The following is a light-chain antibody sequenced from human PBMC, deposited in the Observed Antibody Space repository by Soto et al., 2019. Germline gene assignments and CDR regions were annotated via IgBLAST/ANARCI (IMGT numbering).Light chain of an antibody. Sequence: QAVVTQPPSVSAAPGQKVTISCSGSSSNIGNNYVSWYQQAPGAAPKLLIYDNDKRPSEIPDRFTGSKSGTSATLDITGLQTGDEADYFCGTWDSNLRGAYVFGTGTKLTVL. J-gene: IGLJ1*01. CDR1: SSNIGNNY. CDR2: DND. V-gene: IGLV1-51*01. CDR3: GTWDSNLRGAYV.